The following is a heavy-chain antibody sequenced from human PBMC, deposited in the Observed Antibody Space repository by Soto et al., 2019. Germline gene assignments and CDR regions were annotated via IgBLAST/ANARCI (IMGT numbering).Heavy chain of an antibody. J-gene: IGHJ4*02. CDR1: GCSISSPTCY. D-gene: IGHD1-1*01. V-gene: IGHV4-39*01. CDR3: ARLPGITTSRRDS. Sequence: LSLTCSFSGCSISSPTCYWGWIRQPPGKGLEWIGSIYYSGSTYYSPSLKSRVTISVDTSKNQFSLKVSSVTAADTAVYYCARLPGITTSRRDSWGQGTLVTVSS. CDR2: IYYSGST.